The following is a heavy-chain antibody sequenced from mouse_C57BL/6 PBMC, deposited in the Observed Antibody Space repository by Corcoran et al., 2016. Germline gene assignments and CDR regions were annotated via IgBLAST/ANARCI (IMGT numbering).Heavy chain of an antibody. J-gene: IGHJ4*01. CDR2: ISYDGSN. CDR3: ARYDYHAMDY. CDR1: GYSITSGYY. Sequence: DVQLQESGPGLVKPSQSLSLTCSVTGYSITSGYYWNWIRQFPGNKLEWMGYISYDGSNNYNPSLKNRISITRDTSKNQFFLKLNSVTTEDTATYYCARYDYHAMDYWGQGTSVTVSS. D-gene: IGHD2-10*02. V-gene: IGHV3-6*01.